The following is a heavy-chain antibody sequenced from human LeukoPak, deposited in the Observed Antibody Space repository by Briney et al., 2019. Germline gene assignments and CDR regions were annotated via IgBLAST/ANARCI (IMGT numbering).Heavy chain of an antibody. CDR1: GGSFSGYY. V-gene: IGHV4-34*01. CDR3: AREGWLSYYFDY. J-gene: IGHJ4*02. Sequence: SETLSLTCAVYGGSFSGYYWSWIRQPPGKGLEWIGEINHSGSTNYNPSLKSRLTISVDTSKNQFSLKLSSVTAGDRAVYYCAREGWLSYYFDYWGQGNLVTVSS. CDR2: INHSGST. D-gene: IGHD3-22*01.